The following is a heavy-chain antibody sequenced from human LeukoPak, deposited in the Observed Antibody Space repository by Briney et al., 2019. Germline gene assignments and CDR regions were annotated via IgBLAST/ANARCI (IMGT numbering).Heavy chain of an antibody. D-gene: IGHD2-21*01. J-gene: IGHJ4*02. V-gene: IGHV3-23*01. CDR3: AKAPVTSCRGAYCYPFDS. CDR2: TSSSDAGT. CDR1: GFTVSYNY. Sequence: GGSLRLSCAVSGFTVSYNYMSWVRQTPGKGLEWVAATSSSDAGTYHADSVRGRFTISRGNSKNTLYLQMNSLRAEDAAVYFCAKAPVTSCRGAYCYPFDSWGQGTLVTVSS.